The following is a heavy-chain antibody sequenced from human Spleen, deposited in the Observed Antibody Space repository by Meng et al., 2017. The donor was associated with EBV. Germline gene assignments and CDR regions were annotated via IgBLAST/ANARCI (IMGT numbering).Heavy chain of an antibody. CDR3: ATDAEWLQLWYFAY. CDR1: GYKFITYG. D-gene: IGHD5-24*01. Sequence: QVQLVQSGPEGKKPGASVKVSCKASGYKFITYGISWVRQAPGQGLEWMGWISPYTGKTNYAQKVQGRVTMTTDTSTSTAYMELKGLRSDDTAVYYCATDAEWLQLWYFAYWGQGTLVTVSS. CDR2: ISPYTGKT. J-gene: IGHJ4*01. V-gene: IGHV1-18*01.